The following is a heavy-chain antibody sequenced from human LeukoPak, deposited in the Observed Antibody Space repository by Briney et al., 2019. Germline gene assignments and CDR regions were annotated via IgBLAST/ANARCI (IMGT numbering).Heavy chain of an antibody. CDR3: ARDASNVLPDAFDI. Sequence: SETLSLTCTVSGGSISSGSYYWSWIRQPAGKGLEWIGRIYTSGSTNYNPSLKSRVTISVDTSKNQFSLKLSSVTAADTAVYYCARDASNVLPDAFDIWGQGTMVTVSS. D-gene: IGHD2-15*01. CDR1: GGSISSGSYY. CDR2: IYTSGST. J-gene: IGHJ3*02. V-gene: IGHV4-61*02.